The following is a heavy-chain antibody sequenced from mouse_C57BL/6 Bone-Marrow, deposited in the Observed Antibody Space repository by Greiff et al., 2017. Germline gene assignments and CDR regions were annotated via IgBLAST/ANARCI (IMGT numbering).Heavy chain of an antibody. J-gene: IGHJ4*01. CDR3: AREVYYYGSSYGYAMDY. D-gene: IGHD1-1*01. Sequence: EVKLVESEGGLVQPGRSMKLSCTASGFTFSDYYMAWVRQVPEKGLEWVANINYDGSSTYYLDSLKSRFIISRDNAKNMLYLQMSSLKSEDTATYYCAREVYYYGSSYGYAMDYWGQGTSVTVSS. V-gene: IGHV5-16*01. CDR1: GFTFSDYY. CDR2: INYDGSST.